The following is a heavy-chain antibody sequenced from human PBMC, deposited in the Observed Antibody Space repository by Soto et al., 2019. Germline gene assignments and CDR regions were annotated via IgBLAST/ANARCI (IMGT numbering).Heavy chain of an antibody. Sequence: GGSPRLSCAASGTTFRSYSMSWVRQAPGKGLEWVASITSDSSDIYYEDSVKGRFTISRDNGENSLYLQMTSLGAEDTGVYYCATTYCSGGYCFSSEYWGQGVLVTVSS. CDR1: GTTFRSYS. D-gene: IGHD2-15*01. CDR2: ITSDSSDI. V-gene: IGHV3-21*01. CDR3: ATTYCSGGYCFSSEY. J-gene: IGHJ4*02.